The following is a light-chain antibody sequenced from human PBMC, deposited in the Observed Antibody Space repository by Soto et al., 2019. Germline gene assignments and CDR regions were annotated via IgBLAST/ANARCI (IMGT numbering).Light chain of an antibody. V-gene: IGKV1-39*01. J-gene: IGKJ1*01. CDR1: QSISSY. Sequence: DIQMTQSPSSLSASVGDRVTITCRASQSISSYLNWYQQKPGKAPKLLIYDASSLQSGVPSRFSGSGSGTDFTLTISSLQPEDFATYYCQQSYSTPPVTFGQGTKV. CDR3: QQSYSTPPVT. CDR2: DAS.